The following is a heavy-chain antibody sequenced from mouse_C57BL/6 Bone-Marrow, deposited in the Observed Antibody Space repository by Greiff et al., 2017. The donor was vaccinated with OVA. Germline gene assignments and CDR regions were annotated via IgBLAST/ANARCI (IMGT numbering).Heavy chain of an antibody. Sequence: EVKLVESGGGLVQPKGSLKLSCAASGFSFNTYAMNWVRQAPGKGLEWVARIRSKSNNYATYYADSVKDRFTISRDDSESMLYLQMNNLKTEDTAMYYCVRHLGLLPFAYWGQGTLVTVSA. CDR2: IRSKSNNYAT. V-gene: IGHV10-1*01. D-gene: IGHD2-3*01. J-gene: IGHJ3*01. CDR1: GFSFNTYA. CDR3: VRHLGLLPFAY.